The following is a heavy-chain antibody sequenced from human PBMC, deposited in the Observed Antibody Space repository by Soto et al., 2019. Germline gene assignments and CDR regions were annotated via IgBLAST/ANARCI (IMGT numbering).Heavy chain of an antibody. V-gene: IGHV4-4*02. J-gene: IGHJ4*02. D-gene: IGHD3-10*01. CDR2: IYHSGNT. CDR1: GGSISSSNW. CDR3: ARRWGEGRVDY. Sequence: QVQLQESGPGLVKPSGTLSLTCAVSGGSISSSNWWSWVRQPPGKGLEWIGEIYHSGNTNYNPSLKSRVSLAVDKSRNQCSLKLSSVTAADTAVYDCARRWGEGRVDYWGQGTLVTVSS.